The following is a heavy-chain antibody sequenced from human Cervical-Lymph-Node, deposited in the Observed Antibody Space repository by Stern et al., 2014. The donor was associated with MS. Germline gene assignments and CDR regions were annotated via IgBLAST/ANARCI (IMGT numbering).Heavy chain of an antibody. Sequence: VPLDESGGGLVQPGGSLRLSCVASGFTFRNYWMHWVRQGPGKGLVCVSRINRDSTTITHADSVKGRCTISRDNAKNTLYLQMNSLRVEDTAVYYCTKDTYGPEDYWGQGTSVTVSA. CDR1: GFTFRNYW. D-gene: IGHD3-10*01. J-gene: IGHJ4*02. V-gene: IGHV3-74*03. CDR3: TKDTYGPEDY. CDR2: INRDSTTI.